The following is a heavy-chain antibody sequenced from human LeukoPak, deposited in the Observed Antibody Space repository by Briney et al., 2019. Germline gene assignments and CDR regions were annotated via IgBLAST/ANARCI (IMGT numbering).Heavy chain of an antibody. D-gene: IGHD3-22*01. CDR2: IYTSGST. V-gene: IGHV4-4*07. CDR1: GGSISSYY. J-gene: IGHJ4*02. CDR3: ARETFYDSSGYPSFEF. Sequence: SETLSLTCTVSGGSISSYYWSWIRQPAGKGLEWIGRIYTSGSTNYNPSLKSRVTMSVDTSKNQFSLRLRSVTAADTAVYYCARETFYDSSGYPSFEFWGQGTLVTVSS.